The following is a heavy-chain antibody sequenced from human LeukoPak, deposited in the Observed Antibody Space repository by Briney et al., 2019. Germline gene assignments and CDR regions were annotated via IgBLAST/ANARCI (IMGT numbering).Heavy chain of an antibody. D-gene: IGHD2-2*01. CDR1: GFTFSSYS. J-gene: IGHJ3*02. V-gene: IGHV3-21*01. Sequence: GGSLRLSCAASGFTFSSYSMSWVRQAPGKGLEWVSSISSSSSYIYYADSVKGRFTISRDNAKSSLYLQMNSLRAEDTAVYYCAKDLMVVPAAMGAFDIWGQGTMVTVSS. CDR3: AKDLMVVPAAMGAFDI. CDR2: ISSSSSYI.